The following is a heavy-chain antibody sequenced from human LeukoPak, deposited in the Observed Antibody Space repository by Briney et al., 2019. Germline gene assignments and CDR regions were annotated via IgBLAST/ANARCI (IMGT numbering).Heavy chain of an antibody. D-gene: IGHD1-14*01. V-gene: IGHV3-48*04. Sequence: GGYLRCYCAASGFTFSTYTMNWVRPAPGKGLEWLSHINTGGSTTYYADSVKGRFTISRDNAEASLFLQMNNLRAEDTAIYYCARDGHITGTTDYWGQGTLVTVSS. CDR1: GFTFSTYT. CDR3: ARDGHITGTTDY. CDR2: INTGGSTT. J-gene: IGHJ4*02.